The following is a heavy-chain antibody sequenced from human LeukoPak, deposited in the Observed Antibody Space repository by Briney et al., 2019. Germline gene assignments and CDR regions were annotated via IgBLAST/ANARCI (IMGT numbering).Heavy chain of an antibody. CDR3: AKFLDPNYYYYGMDV. CDR1: GLTFSSYD. Sequence: GGSLRLSCAASGLTFSSYDMSWVRQAPGRGLEWVSAISGSGGSTYYADSVKGRFTISRDNSKNTLYLQMNSLRAEDTAVYYCAKFLDPNYYYYGMDVWGQGTTVTVSS. D-gene: IGHD1-1*01. CDR2: ISGSGGST. V-gene: IGHV3-23*01. J-gene: IGHJ6*02.